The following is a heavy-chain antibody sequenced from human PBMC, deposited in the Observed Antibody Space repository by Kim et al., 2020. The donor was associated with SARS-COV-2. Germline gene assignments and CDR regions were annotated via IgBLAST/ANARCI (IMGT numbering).Heavy chain of an antibody. Sequence: ASVKVSCKASGYTFTSYAMHWVRQAPGQRLEWMGWINAGNGNTKYSQKFQGRVTITRDTSASTAYMELSSLRSEDTAVYYCARVQGASYSSGWYYYYYGMDVWGQGTTVTVSS. D-gene: IGHD6-19*01. CDR2: INAGNGNT. CDR3: ARVQGASYSSGWYYYYYGMDV. CDR1: GYTFTSYA. V-gene: IGHV1-3*01. J-gene: IGHJ6*02.